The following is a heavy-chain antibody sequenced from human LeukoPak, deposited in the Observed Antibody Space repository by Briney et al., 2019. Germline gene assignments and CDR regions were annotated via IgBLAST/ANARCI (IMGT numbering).Heavy chain of an antibody. CDR2: IYYSGST. J-gene: IGHJ4*02. Sequence: SETLSLTCTVSGGSISSYYWSWIRQPPGKGLEWIGYIYYSGSTNYNPSLKSRVTISVDTSKNQFSLKLSSVTAADTAVYYCAREFKSGWYDDYFDYWAREPWSPSPQ. V-gene: IGHV4-59*01. CDR3: AREFKSGWYDDYFDY. CDR1: GGSISSYY. D-gene: IGHD6-19*01.